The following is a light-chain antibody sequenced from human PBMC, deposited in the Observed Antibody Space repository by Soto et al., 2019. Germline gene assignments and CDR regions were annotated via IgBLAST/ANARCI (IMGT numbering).Light chain of an antibody. CDR1: QGISNY. CDR3: QQVKRYPIT. CDR2: AAS. Sequence: DIQLTQSPSFLSASVGDRVTITCRASQGISNYLAWYKQKSGKAPKVVIYAASTLQSGGPSRFSGSGAGTEFTLTISSLQTEELATYHFQQVKRYPITFGQGTRLEIK. V-gene: IGKV1-9*01. J-gene: IGKJ5*01.